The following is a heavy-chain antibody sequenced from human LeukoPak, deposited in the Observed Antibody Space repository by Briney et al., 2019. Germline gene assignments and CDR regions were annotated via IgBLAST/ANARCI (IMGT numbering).Heavy chain of an antibody. CDR1: GFTFDDYA. D-gene: IGHD2-8*01. J-gene: IGHJ4*02. CDR3: AKSGYCTNGVCYTD. V-gene: IGHV3-43*02. Sequence: GGSLRLSCAASGFTFDDYAMHWVRQAPGKGLEWVSLISGDGGSTYYADSVKGRFTISRDNSKNSLYLQMNSLRTEDTAFYYCAKSGYCTNGVCYTDWGQGTLVTVSS. CDR2: ISGDGGST.